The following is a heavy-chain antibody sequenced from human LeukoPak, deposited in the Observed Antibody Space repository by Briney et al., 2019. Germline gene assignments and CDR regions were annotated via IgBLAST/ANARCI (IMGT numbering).Heavy chain of an antibody. J-gene: IGHJ4*02. D-gene: IGHD3-22*01. CDR1: GFSFDTHG. CDR2: IWYDGSKK. CDR3: AKRGVVIRVILVGFHKQAYYFES. Sequence: GGSLRLSCAASGFSFDTHGMHWVRQAPGKGLEWVAVIWYDGSKKYYADSVKGRFTISRDNSKKSLFLQMNSLRAEDTAVYFYAKRGVVIRVILVGFHKQAYYFESWGQGVLVTVSS. V-gene: IGHV3-33*06.